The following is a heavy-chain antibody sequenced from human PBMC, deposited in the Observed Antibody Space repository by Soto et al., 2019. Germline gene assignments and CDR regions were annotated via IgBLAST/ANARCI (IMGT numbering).Heavy chain of an antibody. CDR3: ARVRNYYASSGFDY. Sequence: ASVKVSCKASGYTFTSYGISWVRQAPGQGLEWMGWISAYNGNTNYAQKLQGRVTMTTDTSTSTAYMELRSLRSDDTAVYYCARVRNYYASSGFDYWGQGTLVTSPQ. V-gene: IGHV1-18*01. D-gene: IGHD3-22*01. CDR2: ISAYNGNT. CDR1: GYTFTSYG. J-gene: IGHJ4*02.